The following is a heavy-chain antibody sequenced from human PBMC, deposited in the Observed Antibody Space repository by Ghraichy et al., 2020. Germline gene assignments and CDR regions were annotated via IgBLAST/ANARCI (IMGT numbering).Heavy chain of an antibody. CDR3: ARSGTGDYGSGSH. CDR1: GGSISSYY. Sequence: GSLRLSCTVSGGSISSYYWSWIRQPPGKGLEWIGYIYYSGTTNYNPSLKSRVTMSVDTSKTQFSLKLSSVTTADTAVYYCARSGTGDYGSGSHWGQGTLVTVSS. J-gene: IGHJ4*02. V-gene: IGHV4-59*01. D-gene: IGHD3-10*01. CDR2: IYYSGTT.